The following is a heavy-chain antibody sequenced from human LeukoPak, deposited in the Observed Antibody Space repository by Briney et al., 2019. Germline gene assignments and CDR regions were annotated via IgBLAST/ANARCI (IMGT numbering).Heavy chain of an antibody. V-gene: IGHV3-7*01. CDR2: INLDGSEK. CDR3: AGGAGTGNYYAY. J-gene: IGHJ4*02. D-gene: IGHD1-1*01. Sequence: GGSLRLSCAASGFTFTDYWMTWVRQAPGKGLEWVANINLDGSEKWYVDSVRGRFTISRDNARNSLYLQMNGLRADDTAVYYCAGGAGTGNYYAYWGQGTLVTVSP. CDR1: GFTFTDYW.